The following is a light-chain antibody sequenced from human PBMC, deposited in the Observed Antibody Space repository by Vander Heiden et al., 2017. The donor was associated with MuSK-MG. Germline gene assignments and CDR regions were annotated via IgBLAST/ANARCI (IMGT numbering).Light chain of an antibody. CDR3: QQYDDGPRLT. J-gene: IGKJ4*01. CDR2: GAS. V-gene: IGKV3-15*01. Sequence: EIVVTQSPATLSVSPGETATLSCRASQSVSTNLAWYQQKAGQAPRLVISGASTRATGIPARFSGSGSGTEFTLTISSLQSEDFALYYCQQYDDGPRLTFGGGTQVEIK. CDR1: QSVSTN.